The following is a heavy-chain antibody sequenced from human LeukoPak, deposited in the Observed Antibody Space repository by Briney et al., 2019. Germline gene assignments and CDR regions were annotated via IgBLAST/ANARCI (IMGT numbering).Heavy chain of an antibody. CDR1: GFTFSSYT. CDR2: ISSGSNYR. CDR3: ARVDIGGWYWLDP. D-gene: IGHD6-19*01. V-gene: IGHV3-21*01. J-gene: IGHJ5*02. Sequence: GGSLRLSCAASGFTFSSYTMNWVRQAPGKGLEWVSSISSGSNYRYYADSVKGRFTISRDNAKKSLSLQMNNLRAEDTAVYYCARVDIGGWYWLDPWGQGTLVTVSS.